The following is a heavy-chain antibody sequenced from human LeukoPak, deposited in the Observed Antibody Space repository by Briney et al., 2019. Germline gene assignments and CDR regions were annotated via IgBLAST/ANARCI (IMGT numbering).Heavy chain of an antibody. Sequence: SETLSLTCAVSGGSISSYYWSWIRQPPGKGLEWIGYIYYSGSTNYNPSLKSRVTISVDTSKNQFSLRLTSVTAADTAVYHCARGSRLEAAAGNFDYWGQGTLVTVSS. CDR1: GGSISSYY. J-gene: IGHJ4*02. CDR2: IYYSGST. V-gene: IGHV4-59*01. CDR3: ARGSRLEAAAGNFDY. D-gene: IGHD6-13*01.